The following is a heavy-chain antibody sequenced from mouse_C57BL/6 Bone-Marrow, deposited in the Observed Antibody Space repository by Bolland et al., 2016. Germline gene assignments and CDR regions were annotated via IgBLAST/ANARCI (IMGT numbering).Heavy chain of an antibody. V-gene: IGHV1-26*01. D-gene: IGHD1-1*01. Sequence: SYNQKFKGKATLTVDKSSSTAYMELRSLTSEDSAVYYCAIPESYGSIPLDYWGQGTLV. CDR3: AIPESYGSIPLDY. J-gene: IGHJ3*01.